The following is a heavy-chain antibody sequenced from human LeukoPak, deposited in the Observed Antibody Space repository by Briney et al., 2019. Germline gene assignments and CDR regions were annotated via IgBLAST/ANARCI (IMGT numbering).Heavy chain of an antibody. CDR2: ISPDSTQI. Sequence: GGSLRLSCAASGFTFSSYTMNWVRQAPGKGLEWVSYISPDSTQIYYADSVKGRFTISRDNAKNSLYLQMNSLRAEDTAVYYCARTPPGSWSNDALIDYWGQGTLVTVSS. V-gene: IGHV3-21*05. CDR3: ARTPPGSWSNDALIDY. CDR1: GFTFSSYT. J-gene: IGHJ4*02. D-gene: IGHD6-13*01.